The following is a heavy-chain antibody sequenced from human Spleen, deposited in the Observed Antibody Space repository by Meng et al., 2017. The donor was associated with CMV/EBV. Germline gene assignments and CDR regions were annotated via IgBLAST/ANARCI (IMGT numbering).Heavy chain of an antibody. V-gene: IGHV3-7*01. CDR1: GFTFSSYA. CDR2: INHDGSEK. D-gene: IGHD5-24*01. Sequence: GESLKISCAASGFTFSSYAMSWVRQAPGKGLEWVANINHDGSEKYYVDSMKGRFSISRDNAKNSLFLQMNSLRADDTAVYYCARGGGHGYNHYSFDCWGQGTLVTVSS. CDR3: ARGGGHGYNHYSFDC. J-gene: IGHJ4*02.